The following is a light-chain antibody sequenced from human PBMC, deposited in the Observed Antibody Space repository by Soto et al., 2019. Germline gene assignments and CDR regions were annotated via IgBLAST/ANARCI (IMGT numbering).Light chain of an antibody. Sequence: DIQMTQSPSSLSASVGDRVTITCRASQGVSTYLIWYQQRQGRPPKLLIYAASNLLGGVTSRFSGSGSGKNFTLTINSLQPEDFATYYCQQSYRTPHTVGQGTKLETK. J-gene: IGKJ2*01. CDR3: QQSYRTPHT. CDR2: AAS. CDR1: QGVSTY. V-gene: IGKV1-39*01.